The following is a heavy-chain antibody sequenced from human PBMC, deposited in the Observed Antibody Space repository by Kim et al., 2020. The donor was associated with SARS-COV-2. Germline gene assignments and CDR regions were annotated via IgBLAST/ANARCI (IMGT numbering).Heavy chain of an antibody. D-gene: IGHD3-3*01. J-gene: IGHJ3*02. CDR2: IIPIFGTA. Sequence: SVKVSCKASGGTFSSYAISWVRQAPGQGLEWMGGIIPIFGTANYAQKFQGRVTITADESTSTAYMELSSLRSEDTAVYYCAREDDFWSGYYLGGQTKNRIPNDAFDIWGQGTMVTVSS. CDR1: GGTFSSYA. V-gene: IGHV1-69*13. CDR3: AREDDFWSGYYLGGQTKNRIPNDAFDI.